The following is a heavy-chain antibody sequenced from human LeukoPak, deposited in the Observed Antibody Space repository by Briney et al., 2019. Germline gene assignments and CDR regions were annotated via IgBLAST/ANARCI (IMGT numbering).Heavy chain of an antibody. D-gene: IGHD3-10*01. Sequence: SQTLSLTCTVSGGSISSGSYYWSWIRQHPGKGLEWIGYIYYNGNTYYNPSLKSRITISVDTSKNQFSLKLNSVTAADTAVYYCAREGRITMVRGVRHWFDPWGQGTLVTVSS. CDR1: GGSISSGSYY. J-gene: IGHJ5*02. V-gene: IGHV4-31*03. CDR3: AREGRITMVRGVRHWFDP. CDR2: IYYNGNT.